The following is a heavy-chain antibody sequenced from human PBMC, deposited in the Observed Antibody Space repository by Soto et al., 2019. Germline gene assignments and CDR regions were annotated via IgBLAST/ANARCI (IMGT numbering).Heavy chain of an antibody. CDR3: AANWNFGLNF. J-gene: IGHJ4*02. CDR1: GCDLSDFH. V-gene: IGHV3-11*03. CDR2: ISSSLGHT. Sequence: PXGSLILSCSGSGCDLSDFHISWVRQAPGKGLEWISYISSSLGHTDYADSVKGRFTISRDNAKSSVFLEMSDLRSDDTAVYYCAANWNFGLNFWGQGTLVTVSS. D-gene: IGHD1-1*01.